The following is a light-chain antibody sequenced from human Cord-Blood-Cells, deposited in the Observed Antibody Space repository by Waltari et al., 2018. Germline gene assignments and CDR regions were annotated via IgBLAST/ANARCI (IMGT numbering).Light chain of an antibody. Sequence: DIVMTQSPDPLAVSLVERATINCKSSQSVLYSSNNKNYLAWYQQKPGQPPKLLIYWASTRESGVPDRFSGSGSGTDFTLTISSLQAEDVAVYYCQQYYSTPITFGQGTRLEIK. V-gene: IGKV4-1*01. CDR3: QQYYSTPIT. CDR1: QSVLYSSNNKNY. CDR2: WAS. J-gene: IGKJ5*01.